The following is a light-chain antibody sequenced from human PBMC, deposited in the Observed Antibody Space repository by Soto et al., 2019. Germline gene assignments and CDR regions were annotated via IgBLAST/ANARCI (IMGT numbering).Light chain of an antibody. CDR2: DAS. J-gene: IGKJ4*01. Sequence: EIVLTQSPATLSLSPGHRATLSCRASQSVSSSLAWYRHQPGQAPRLLIYDASNRATGIPARFSGSGSGTHFALTISSLEPDDFGVYYCQHRSNWPSVTFGGGTRVEIK. CDR3: QHRSNWPSVT. V-gene: IGKV3-11*01. CDR1: QSVSSS.